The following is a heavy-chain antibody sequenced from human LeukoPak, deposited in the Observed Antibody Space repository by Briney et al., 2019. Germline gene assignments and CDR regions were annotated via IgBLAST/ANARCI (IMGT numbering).Heavy chain of an antibody. CDR1: GGSISSYY. CDR2: IYYSEST. Sequence: SETLSLTCTVSGGSISSYYWSWIRQPPGKGLEWIGYIYYSESTNYTPSLKSRVTISVDTSKTQFSLKLSSGTAADAAVYYCASQKKKLNWFDPWGQGTLVTVSS. V-gene: IGHV4-59*01. J-gene: IGHJ5*02. CDR3: ASQKKKLNWFDP.